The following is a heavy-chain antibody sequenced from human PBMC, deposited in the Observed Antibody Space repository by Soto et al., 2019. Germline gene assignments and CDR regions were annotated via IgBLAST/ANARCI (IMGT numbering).Heavy chain of an antibody. D-gene: IGHD3-3*01. CDR3: ARDRPGVVDHLDH. Sequence: GGSLRLCCAASGFTFSSYSMNWVRQAPGKGLEWVSYISSSSSTIYYADSVKGRFTISRDNAKNSLYLQMNSLRAEDTAVYYCARDRPGVVDHLDHWGQGTLVTVSS. J-gene: IGHJ4*02. CDR1: GFTFSSYS. V-gene: IGHV3-48*01. CDR2: ISSSSSTI.